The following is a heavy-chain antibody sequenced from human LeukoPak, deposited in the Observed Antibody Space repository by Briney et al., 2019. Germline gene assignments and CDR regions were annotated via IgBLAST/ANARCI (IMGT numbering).Heavy chain of an antibody. Sequence: ASVKVSCKASGGTFSSYAISWARQAPGQGLEWMGGIIALFGTANYAQKFQGRLTITADESTSTAYMELSSLRSEDTAVYYCARIRDGYNSYFFYGMDVWGQGTTVTVSS. V-gene: IGHV1-69*13. CDR1: GGTFSSYA. CDR3: ARIRDGYNSYFFYGMDV. CDR2: IIALFGTA. J-gene: IGHJ6*02. D-gene: IGHD5-24*01.